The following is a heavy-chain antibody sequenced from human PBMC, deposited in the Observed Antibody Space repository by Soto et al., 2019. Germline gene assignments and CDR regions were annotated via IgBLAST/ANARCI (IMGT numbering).Heavy chain of an antibody. V-gene: IGHV3-23*01. CDR1: GFTFSSYA. Sequence: GGPLRLSCPASGFTFSSYAMSWVRQARGKGLEWGSASSGSGGSTYYAASVTGRFTLSRDNSKNTLSPQMHTLRAEDTAVYYCAKVTKYCSGVDCYSNYLFDYWAQGTRVTASS. D-gene: IGHD2-15*01. CDR2: SSGSGGST. CDR3: AKVTKYCSGVDCYSNYLFDY. J-gene: IGHJ4*02.